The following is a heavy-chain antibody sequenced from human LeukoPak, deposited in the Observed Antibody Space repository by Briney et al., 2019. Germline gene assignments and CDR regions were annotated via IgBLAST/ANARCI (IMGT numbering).Heavy chain of an antibody. J-gene: IGHJ4*02. CDR2: ISAYNGNT. Sequence: ASVKVSCKASGYTFTSYGISWVRQAPGQGLEWMGWISAYNGNTNYAQKLQGRVTMTTDTSTSTAYMELRSLRSDDTAVYYCARGLRTYYDILTGSESRRWDYLDYWGQGTLVTVSS. CDR3: ARGLRTYYDILTGSESRRWDYLDY. D-gene: IGHD3-9*01. V-gene: IGHV1-18*01. CDR1: GYTFTSYG.